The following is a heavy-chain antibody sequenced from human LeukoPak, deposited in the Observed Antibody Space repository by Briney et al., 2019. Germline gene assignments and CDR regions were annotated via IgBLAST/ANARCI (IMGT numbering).Heavy chain of an antibody. Sequence: NPSETLSLTCSVSGGSIIDNNYYWAWIRQPPGKGLEWIASVYHSGSTYYSPSLKSRVTISVDTSKNHFSLRLNSVTAADTAVYYCARHDYYNFWGSFSWFDSWGQGTLVTVSS. D-gene: IGHD3-3*01. J-gene: IGHJ5*01. CDR2: VYHSGST. CDR1: GGSIIDNNYY. V-gene: IGHV4-39*01. CDR3: ARHDYYNFWGSFSWFDS.